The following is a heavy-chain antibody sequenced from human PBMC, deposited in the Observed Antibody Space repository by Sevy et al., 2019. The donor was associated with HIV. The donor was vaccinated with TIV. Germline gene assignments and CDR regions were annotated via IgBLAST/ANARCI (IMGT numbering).Heavy chain of an antibody. CDR3: ASQLGIGAFDI. J-gene: IGHJ3*02. CDR1: GLSVSRYY. D-gene: IGHD7-27*01. CDR2: IYAGGST. V-gene: IGHV3-53*01. Sequence: GGSLRLSCAASGLSVSRYYLSWVRQAPGKGLEWVSVIYAGGSTYYADSVKVRFTVSRDKAKNTLYYQMNSLRAEDTAVYYCASQLGIGAFDIWGQGTMVTVSS.